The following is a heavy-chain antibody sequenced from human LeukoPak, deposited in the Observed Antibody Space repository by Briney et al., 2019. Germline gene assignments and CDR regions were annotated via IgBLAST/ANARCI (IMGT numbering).Heavy chain of an antibody. Sequence: GGSLRLSCAASGFTFRRYSMNWVRQAPGKGLEWVSSISRSSSNMFYADLVKGRFTISRDNAKNSLSLQMNSLRAEDTAVYYCAELGITMIGGVWGKGTTVTISS. D-gene: IGHD3-10*02. CDR2: ISRSSSNM. CDR1: GFTFRRYS. V-gene: IGHV3-21*01. J-gene: IGHJ6*04. CDR3: AELGITMIGGV.